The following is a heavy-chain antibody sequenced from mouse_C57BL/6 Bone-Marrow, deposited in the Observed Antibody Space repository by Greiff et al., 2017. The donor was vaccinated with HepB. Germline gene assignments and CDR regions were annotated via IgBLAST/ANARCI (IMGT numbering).Heavy chain of an antibody. D-gene: IGHD1-1*01. CDR3: TTSDYYYGSSYSWFAY. CDR2: IDPEDGDT. J-gene: IGHJ3*01. V-gene: IGHV14-1*01. CDR1: GFNIKDYY. Sequence: VQLKESGAELVRPGASVKLSCTASGFNIKDYYMHWVKQRPEQGLEWIGRIDPEDGDTEYAPKFQGKATMTADTSSNTAYLQLSSLTSEDTAVYYCTTSDYYYGSSYSWFAYWGQGTLVTVSA.